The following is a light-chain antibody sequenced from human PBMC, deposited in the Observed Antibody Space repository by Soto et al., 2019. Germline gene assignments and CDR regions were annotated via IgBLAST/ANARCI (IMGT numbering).Light chain of an antibody. CDR3: QVWDSSSDHVV. CDR2: YDS. CDR1: NIGSKS. J-gene: IGLJ2*01. V-gene: IGLV3-21*04. Sequence: SYVLTQPPSVSVAPGKTARITCGGNNIGSKSVHWYQQKPGQAPVLVIYYDSVRPSGIPERFSGSNSGNTATLTISRVEAGDEADYYCQVWDSSSDHVVFGGGTKVTVL.